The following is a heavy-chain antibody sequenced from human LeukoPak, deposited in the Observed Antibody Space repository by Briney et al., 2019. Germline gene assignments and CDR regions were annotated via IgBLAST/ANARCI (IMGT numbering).Heavy chain of an antibody. Sequence: GASVNASCKASSYNFATYGFCWVRQAPGHGLEWMGWISANNGKTAYAQKFQGRVTLTTDTSTTTAYLELRTLRPDDTAVYYCAKVAGDRMDYWGQGTLVTVSS. D-gene: IGHD6-13*01. CDR2: ISANNGKT. J-gene: IGHJ4*02. CDR3: AKVAGDRMDY. CDR1: SYNFATYG. V-gene: IGHV1-18*01.